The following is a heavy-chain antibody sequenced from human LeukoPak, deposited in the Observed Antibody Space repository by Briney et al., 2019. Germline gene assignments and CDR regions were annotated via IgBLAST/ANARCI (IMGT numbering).Heavy chain of an antibody. V-gene: IGHV1-2*02. CDR1: GYTFSSYY. CDR3: ARDLPQDSFYSGWYDS. CDR2: INPKNGAT. Sequence: GASVKVSCKASGYTFSSYYIHWVRQVPGQGLEWMGWINPKNGATNDAQKFQGRVTMTTDTSIATAYMELNRLISDDSAVYYCARDLPQDSFYSGWYDSWGQGTLVTVSS. D-gene: IGHD3-16*02. J-gene: IGHJ5*01.